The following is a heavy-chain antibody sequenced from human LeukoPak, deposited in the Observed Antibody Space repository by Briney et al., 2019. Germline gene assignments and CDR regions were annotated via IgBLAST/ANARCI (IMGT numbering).Heavy chain of an antibody. CDR1: GFTFSSYS. CDR3: AKVLKADYGDYVSSSLYAY. J-gene: IGHJ4*02. CDR2: ISSSSSYI. Sequence: GGSLRLSCAASGFTFSSYSMNWVRQAPGKGLEWVSSISSSSSYIYYADSVKGRFTISRDNSKNTLYLQMNSLRAEDTAVYYCAKVLKADYGDYVSSSLYAYWGQGTLVTVSS. V-gene: IGHV3-21*04. D-gene: IGHD4-17*01.